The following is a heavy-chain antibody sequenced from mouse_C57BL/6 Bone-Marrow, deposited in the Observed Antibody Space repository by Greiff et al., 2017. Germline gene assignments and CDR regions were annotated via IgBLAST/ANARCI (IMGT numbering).Heavy chain of an antibody. D-gene: IGHD1-1*01. Sequence: VQGVESGPGLVQPSQSLSITCTVSGFSLTSYGVHWVRQSPGKGLEWLGVICRGGSTDYNAAFMSRLSITKDNSKSQVFFKMNSLQADDTAIYYCAKRGSSYGYFDVWGTGTTVTVSS. V-gene: IGHV2-5*01. CDR1: GFSLTSYG. J-gene: IGHJ1*03. CDR2: ICRGGST. CDR3: AKRGSSYGYFDV.